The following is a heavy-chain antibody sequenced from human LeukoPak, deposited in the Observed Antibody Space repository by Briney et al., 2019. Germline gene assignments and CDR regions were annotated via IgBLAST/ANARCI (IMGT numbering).Heavy chain of an antibody. CDR3: ARGIFSSSWYYCYY. Sequence: GGSLRLSCAASGFTFSGSALHWVRQASGKGLEWVGRIRSTANGYATAYAAPVKGRFTISRDDSKNTAYLQMNSLRAEDTAVYYCARGIFSSSWYYCYYWGQGTLVTVSS. CDR2: IRSTANGYAT. D-gene: IGHD6-13*01. CDR1: GFTFSGSA. V-gene: IGHV3-73*01. J-gene: IGHJ4*02.